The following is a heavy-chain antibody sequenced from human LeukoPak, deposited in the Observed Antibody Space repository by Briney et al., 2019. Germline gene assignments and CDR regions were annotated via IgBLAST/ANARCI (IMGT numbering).Heavy chain of an antibody. CDR1: GGSISSSNW. J-gene: IGHJ4*02. V-gene: IGHV4-4*02. Sequence: SETLSLTCAVSGGSISSSNWWSWVRQPPGMGLEWIGEIYHSGSTNYNPSLKSRVTISVDTSKNQFSLKLSSVTAADTAVYYCARGCSSTSCYGLYYFDYWGQGTLVTVSS. CDR3: ARGCSSTSCYGLYYFDY. CDR2: IYHSGST. D-gene: IGHD2-2*01.